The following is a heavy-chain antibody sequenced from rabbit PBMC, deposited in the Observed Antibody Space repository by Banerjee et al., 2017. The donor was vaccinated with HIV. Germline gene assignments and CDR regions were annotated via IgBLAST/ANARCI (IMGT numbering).Heavy chain of an antibody. CDR1: GFSFSSSYW. J-gene: IGHJ4*01. Sequence: QSLEESGGDLVKPGASLTLTCTASGFSFSSSYWICWVRQAPGKGLEWIACIFGGSSANTAYASWAKGRFTISKTSSTTVTLQMTSLTAADTATYFCARGILVSGVDLWGPGTLVTVS. D-gene: IGHD4-1*01. CDR2: IFGGSSANT. CDR3: ARGILVSGVDL. V-gene: IGHV1S40*01.